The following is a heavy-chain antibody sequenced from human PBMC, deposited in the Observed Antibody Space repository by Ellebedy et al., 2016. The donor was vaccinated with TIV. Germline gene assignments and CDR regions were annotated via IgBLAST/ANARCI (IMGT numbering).Heavy chain of an antibody. Sequence: ASVKVSCKASGYTFTSYYMHWVRQAPGQGLEWMGIINPSGGSTSYAQKFQGRVTITRDTSVNTAYMELSSLRSEDTAVYYCAREVNSFDYWGQGTLVTVSS. CDR3: AREVNSFDY. V-gene: IGHV1-46*01. D-gene: IGHD2-21*01. CDR2: INPSGGST. CDR1: GYTFTSYY. J-gene: IGHJ4*02.